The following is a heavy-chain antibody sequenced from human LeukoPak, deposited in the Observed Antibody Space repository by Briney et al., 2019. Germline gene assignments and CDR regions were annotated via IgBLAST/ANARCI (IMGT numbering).Heavy chain of an antibody. CDR2: IYHSGST. J-gene: IGHJ4*02. CDR1: GGSISSSNW. CDR3: ARDSYDYVWGSYRYYYFDY. D-gene: IGHD3-16*02. Sequence: PSETLSLTCAVSGGSISSSNWWSWVRQPPGKGLEWIGEIYHSGSTNYNPSLKSRVTISVDKSKNQFSLKLSSVTAADTAVYYCARDSYDYVWGSYRYYYFDYWGQGTLVTVSS. V-gene: IGHV4-4*02.